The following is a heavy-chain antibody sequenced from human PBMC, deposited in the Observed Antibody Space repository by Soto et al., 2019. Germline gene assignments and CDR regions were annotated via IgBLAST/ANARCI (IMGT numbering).Heavy chain of an antibody. V-gene: IGHV5-51*01. CDR1: GYSFTSYW. Sequence: PGESLKISCKGSGYSFTSYWIGWVRQMPGKGLEWMGIIYPGDSDTRYSPSFQGQVTISADKSISTAYLQWSSLKASDTAMYYWAGGVVRGVITRTRDYYGMDVWGQGTTVTVSS. CDR2: IYPGDSDT. D-gene: IGHD3-10*01. J-gene: IGHJ6*02. CDR3: AGGVVRGVITRTRDYYGMDV.